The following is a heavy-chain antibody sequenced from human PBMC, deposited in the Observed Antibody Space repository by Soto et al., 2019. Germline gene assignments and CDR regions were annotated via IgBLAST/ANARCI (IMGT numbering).Heavy chain of an antibody. D-gene: IGHD3-16*01. V-gene: IGHV4-38-2*01. CDR3: TRGAGAPWVRFDS. CDR2: ISYSAKT. J-gene: IGHJ4*02. Sequence: SEILSLTCGVSGYSITSGFYWGWVRQSPGKGLEWIGTISYSAKTFYNPSLASRFSMAVDSSKNQFSLRLTSVTAADTALYYCTRGAGAPWVRFDSWGRGILVTVSS. CDR1: GYSITSGFY.